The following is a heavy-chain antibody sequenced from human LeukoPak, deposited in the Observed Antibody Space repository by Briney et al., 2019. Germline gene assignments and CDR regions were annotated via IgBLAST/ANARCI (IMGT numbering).Heavy chain of an antibody. Sequence: SETLSLTCAVYGGSFSGYYWSWIRQPPGKGLEWIGEINHSGSTNYNPSLKSRVTISVDTSKNQFSLKLSSVTAADTAVYYCARVRSSSWYESYYYYMDVWGKGTTVTVSS. CDR2: INHSGST. D-gene: IGHD6-13*01. J-gene: IGHJ6*03. CDR3: ARVRSSSWYESYYYYMDV. CDR1: GGSFSGYY. V-gene: IGHV4-34*01.